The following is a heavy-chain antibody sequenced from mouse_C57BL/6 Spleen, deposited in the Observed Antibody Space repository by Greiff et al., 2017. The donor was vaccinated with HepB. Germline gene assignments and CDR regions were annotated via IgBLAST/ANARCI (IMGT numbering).Heavy chain of an antibody. CDR1: GFTFSSYA. V-gene: IGHV5-9-1*02. D-gene: IGHD1-1*01. CDR3: TREGITTVVATPPNFDV. CDR2: ISSGGDYI. J-gene: IGHJ1*03. Sequence: EVMLVESGEGLVKPGGSLKLSCAASGFTFSSYAMSWVRQTPEKRLEWVAYISSGGDYIYYADTVKGRFTISRDNARNTLYLQMSSLKSEDTAMYYCTREGITTVVATPPNFDVWGTGTTVTVSS.